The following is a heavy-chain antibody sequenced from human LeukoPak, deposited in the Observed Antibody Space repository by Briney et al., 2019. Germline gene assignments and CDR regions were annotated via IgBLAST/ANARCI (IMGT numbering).Heavy chain of an antibody. J-gene: IGHJ6*03. CDR3: ARDQAKYMDV. V-gene: IGHV4-59*01. Sequence: SETLSLTCTVSGGSISSYYWSWIRQPPRKGLEWIGYIHYTGSTNYNPSLKSRVTISVDTSKNQFSLKLSSVTAADTAVYYCARDQAKYMDVWGKGTTVTVSS. CDR2: IHYTGST. CDR1: GGSISSYY.